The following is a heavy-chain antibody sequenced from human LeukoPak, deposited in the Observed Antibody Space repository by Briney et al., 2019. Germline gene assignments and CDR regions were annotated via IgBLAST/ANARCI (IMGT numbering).Heavy chain of an antibody. J-gene: IGHJ4*02. CDR3: AYLGLSSDWNDVPGPQIDH. CDR1: GFTFSSYT. V-gene: IGHV3-48*04. CDR2: IGTSSTTI. Sequence: GGSLRLSCAASGFTFSSYTMNWVRQPPGKGLEWVSDIGTSSTTIYYADSVKGRFTISRDDSTNTLYLQMNRLRADDTAVYYCAYLGLSSDWNDVPGPQIDHWGQGTLVSVCS. D-gene: IGHD1-1*01.